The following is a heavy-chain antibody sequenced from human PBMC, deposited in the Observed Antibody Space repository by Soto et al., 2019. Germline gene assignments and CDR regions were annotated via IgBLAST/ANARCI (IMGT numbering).Heavy chain of an antibody. CDR1: RGSFSGYY. CDR2: INHSGST. V-gene: IGHV4-34*01. Sequence: QVQLQQWGAGLLKPSETLSLTCAVYRGSFSGYYWSWIRQSPGTGLEWIGEINHSGSTNYNPSLKSRVTESADTSKNQFSLKLSSVTAADTAVYYCASRGYPDYWGQGTLVTVSS. D-gene: IGHD3-22*01. J-gene: IGHJ4*02. CDR3: ASRGYPDY.